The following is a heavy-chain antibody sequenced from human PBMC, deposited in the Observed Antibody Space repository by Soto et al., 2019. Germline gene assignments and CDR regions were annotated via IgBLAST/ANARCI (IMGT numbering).Heavy chain of an antibody. D-gene: IGHD3-22*01. CDR3: ASSYDSSGYYPEAYGMDV. CDR1: GFTVSSNY. V-gene: IGHV3-53*02. CDR2: IYSGGST. Sequence: VQLVETGGGLIQPGGSLRLSCAASGFTVSSNYMSWVRQAPGKGLEWVSVIYSGGSTYYADSVKGRFTISRDNSKNTLYLQMNSLRAEDTAVYYCASSYDSSGYYPEAYGMDVWGQGTTVTVSS. J-gene: IGHJ6*02.